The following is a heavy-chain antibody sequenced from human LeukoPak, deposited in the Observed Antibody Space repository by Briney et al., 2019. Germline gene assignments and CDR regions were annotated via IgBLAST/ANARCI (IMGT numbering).Heavy chain of an antibody. J-gene: IGHJ6*02. Sequence: SVKVSCKASGGTFSSYAISWVRQAPGQGLEWMGRIIPILGIANYAQKFQGRVTITADKSTSTAYMELSSLTSDDTAVYYCAGDWRIALVRGVINVPGGMNVWGQGTTVTVSS. CDR2: IIPILGIA. V-gene: IGHV1-69*04. CDR1: GGTFSSYA. CDR3: AGDWRIALVRGVINVPGGMNV. D-gene: IGHD3-10*01.